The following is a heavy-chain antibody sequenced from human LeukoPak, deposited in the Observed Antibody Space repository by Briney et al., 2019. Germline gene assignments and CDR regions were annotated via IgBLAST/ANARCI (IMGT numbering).Heavy chain of an antibody. D-gene: IGHD5-18*01. CDR1: GFIFRIYG. CDR2: ISYEGDST. CDR3: ARGYGSSYGYLDY. J-gene: IGHJ4*02. V-gene: IGHV3-30*03. Sequence: GGSLRLSCAASGFIFRIYGMHWVRQAPGKGLEWVALISYEGDSTYYADSVKGRFTISRDNSKDMLYLQMNSLRAEDTAVYYCARGYGSSYGYLDYWGQGTLVTVSS.